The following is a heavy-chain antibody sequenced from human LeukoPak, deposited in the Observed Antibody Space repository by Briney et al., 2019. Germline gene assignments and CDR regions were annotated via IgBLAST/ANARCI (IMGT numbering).Heavy chain of an antibody. J-gene: IGHJ4*02. CDR2: IYTRGST. V-gene: IGHV4-4*07. D-gene: IGHD2-15*01. Sequence: SETLSLTCTVSGGTIINYYWSWIRQPAGKGLEWIGRIYTRGSTNYNPSLKSRVTMSVDTSTNQFSLELTSVTAADTAVYYCARGEYCSGGSCWAMGGYWGQGTLVTVSS. CDR3: ARGEYCSGGSCWAMGGY. CDR1: GGTIINYY.